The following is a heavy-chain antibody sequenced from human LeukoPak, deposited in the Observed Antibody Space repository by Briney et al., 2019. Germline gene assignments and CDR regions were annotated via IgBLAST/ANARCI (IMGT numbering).Heavy chain of an antibody. Sequence: GGSLRLSCAASGFTFSSYSMNWVRQAPGKGLEWVAVIAADGGVKHYADSVKGRFTLSRDNSKNTLYLQMNSLSVGDTAVYYCAREATWGQWYFDHWGQGTPVTVSS. J-gene: IGHJ4*02. V-gene: IGHV3-30*03. CDR1: GFTFSSYS. CDR2: IAADGGVK. CDR3: AREATWGQWYFDH. D-gene: IGHD6-19*01.